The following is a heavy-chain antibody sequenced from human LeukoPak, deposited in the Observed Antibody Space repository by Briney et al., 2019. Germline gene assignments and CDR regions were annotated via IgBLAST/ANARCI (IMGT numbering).Heavy chain of an antibody. D-gene: IGHD6-6*01. Sequence: GRSLRLSCAASGFTLSSYEMNWVRQAPGNGLEWVSYISSSGSTIYYADSVKGRFTISRDNAKNSLYLQMNSLRAEDTAVYYCARDSGSSSAFDIWGQGTMVTVSS. CDR2: ISSSGSTI. CDR1: GFTLSSYE. J-gene: IGHJ3*02. V-gene: IGHV3-48*03. CDR3: ARDSGSSSAFDI.